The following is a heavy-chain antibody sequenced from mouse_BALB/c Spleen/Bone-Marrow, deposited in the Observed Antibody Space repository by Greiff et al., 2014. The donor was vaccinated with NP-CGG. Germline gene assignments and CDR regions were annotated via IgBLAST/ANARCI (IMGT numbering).Heavy chain of an antibody. J-gene: IGHJ1*01. CDR2: IHPNSGNT. CDR3: ARSYRFWYFDV. V-gene: IGHV1S130*01. CDR1: GYTFPRSW. D-gene: IGHD2-14*01. Sequence: QVPLKGSGSVLVGPGASVKLSFKASGYTFPRSWVHWGKQRPGQGLEWIGDIHPNSGNTNYNEKFRGKATLTVDTSSNTAYVDLSSLTSEDSAVYYCARSYRFWYFDVWGAGTTVTVSS.